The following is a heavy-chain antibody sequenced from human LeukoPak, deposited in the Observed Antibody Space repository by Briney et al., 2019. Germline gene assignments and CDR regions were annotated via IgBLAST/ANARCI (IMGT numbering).Heavy chain of an antibody. CDR2: IYYSGST. CDR3: ASVTDSRGSFDP. CDR1: GGSISSYY. V-gene: IGHV4-59*01. Sequence: SETLSLTCTVSGGSISSYYWSWIRQPPGKGLEWIWYIYYSGSTNYNPSLKRRVTISVDPSKNPFSLKLSSATAADTALYYCASVTDSRGSFDPWGQGTLVTVSS. D-gene: IGHD3-22*01. J-gene: IGHJ5*02.